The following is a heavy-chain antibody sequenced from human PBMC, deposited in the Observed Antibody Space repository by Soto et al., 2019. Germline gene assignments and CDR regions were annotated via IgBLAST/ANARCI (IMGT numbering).Heavy chain of an antibody. V-gene: IGHV4-61*01. CDR1: GGSVSSGSHY. Sequence: TSETLSLTCTVSGGSVSSGSHYWSWIRQPPGKGLEWIGYIHYSGSTNYNPSLKSRVIISVDTSKNQFSLKLSSVTAADTAMYYCARGYYGSGSGGYYFDYWGQGTLVTVSS. D-gene: IGHD3-10*01. CDR3: ARGYYGSGSGGYYFDY. CDR2: IHYSGST. J-gene: IGHJ4*02.